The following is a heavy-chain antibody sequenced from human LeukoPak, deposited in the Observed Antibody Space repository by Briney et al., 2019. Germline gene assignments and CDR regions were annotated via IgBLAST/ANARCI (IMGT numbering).Heavy chain of an antibody. D-gene: IGHD6-13*01. J-gene: IGHJ4*02. CDR1: GYTFTGYY. V-gene: IGHV1-2*02. Sequence: GASVKVSCKASGYTFTGYYMHWVRQAPGQGLECMGWINPTSGDTNYAQKFQGRLTMTRDTSISTAYMELSRLRSDDTAVYYCARVIAAAGTGDFDYWGQGTLVTVSS. CDR2: INPTSGDT. CDR3: ARVIAAAGTGDFDY.